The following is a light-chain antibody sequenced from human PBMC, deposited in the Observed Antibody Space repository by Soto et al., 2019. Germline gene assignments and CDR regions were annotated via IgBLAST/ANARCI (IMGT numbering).Light chain of an antibody. V-gene: IGLV4-60*02. Sequence: QSVLTQSSSASASLGSSVKLTCTLSGGHSSYIIAWHQQQPGKAPRYLMKLEGSGSYNKGSGVPDRFSGSSSGADRYLTISNLQFEDEADYYCETWDSNTVVFGGGTKLTVL. CDR2: LEGSGSY. J-gene: IGLJ2*01. CDR3: ETWDSNTVV. CDR1: GGHSSYI.